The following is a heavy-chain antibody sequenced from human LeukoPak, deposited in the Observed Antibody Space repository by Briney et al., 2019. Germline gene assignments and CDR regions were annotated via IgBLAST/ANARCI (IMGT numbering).Heavy chain of an antibody. CDR2: ITVYNGNT. CDR1: GYTFTSYA. Sequence: ASVKVSCKASGYTFTSYAISWVRQAPRQGLEWMGWITVYNGNTNYAQKVQGRVTMTTDISANTAYMELRSLRSDDTAVYYCARSLDYGDYGIIGYWGQGTLVTVSS. V-gene: IGHV1-18*01. J-gene: IGHJ4*02. D-gene: IGHD4-17*01. CDR3: ARSLDYGDYGIIGY.